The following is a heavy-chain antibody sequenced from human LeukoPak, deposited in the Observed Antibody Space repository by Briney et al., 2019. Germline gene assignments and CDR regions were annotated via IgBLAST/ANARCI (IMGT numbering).Heavy chain of an antibody. CDR2: INPNSGGT. CDR3: ARVGVDLWFDP. CDR1: GYNFTGYY. Sequence: ASVKVSCKASGYNFTGYYIHWLRQAPGQGLEWMGRINPNSGGTNYAQKFQGRVTMTRDTSISTAYMELSRLKSDDTAVYYCARVGVDLWFDPWGQGTLVTVSS. D-gene: IGHD3/OR15-3a*01. J-gene: IGHJ5*02. V-gene: IGHV1-2*06.